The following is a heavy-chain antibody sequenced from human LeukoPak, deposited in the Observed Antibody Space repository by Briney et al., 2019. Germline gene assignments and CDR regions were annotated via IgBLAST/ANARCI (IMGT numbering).Heavy chain of an antibody. D-gene: IGHD5-18*01. CDR2: IYYSGST. CDR3: ARCGYIYGAIYYYYYGMDV. J-gene: IGHJ6*02. V-gene: IGHV4-59*08. CDR1: GGSISSYY. Sequence: SETLSLTCTVSGGSISSYYWSWIRQPPGKGLEWIGYIYYSGSTNYNPSLKSRVTMSVDTSKNQFSLKLSSVTAADTAVYYCARCGYIYGAIYYYYYGMDVWGQGTTVTVSS.